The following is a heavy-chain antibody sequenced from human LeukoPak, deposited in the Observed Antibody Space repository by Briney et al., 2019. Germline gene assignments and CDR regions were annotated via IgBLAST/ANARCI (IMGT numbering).Heavy chain of an antibody. CDR2: IYHSGST. Sequence: SETLSLTCTVSGGSISSYYWSWIRQPPGKGLEWIGYIYHSGSTYYNPSLKSRVTISVDRPKNQFSLKLSSVTAADTAVYYCARGLDAFDIWGQGTMVTVSS. CDR3: ARGLDAFDI. J-gene: IGHJ3*02. V-gene: IGHV4-59*12. CDR1: GGSISSYY.